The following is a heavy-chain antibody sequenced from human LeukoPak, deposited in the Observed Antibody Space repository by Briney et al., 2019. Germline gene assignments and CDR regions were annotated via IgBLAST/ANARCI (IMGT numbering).Heavy chain of an antibody. CDR3: ARDLRVLGSSWSPRAGY. V-gene: IGHV1-18*01. J-gene: IGHJ4*02. CDR1: GYTFTSYG. D-gene: IGHD6-13*01. Sequence: ASVKVSCKASGYTFTSYGISWVRQGPGQGLEWMGWISAYNGNTNYAQKLQGRVTMTTDTSTSTAYMELRSQRSDDTAVYYCARDLRVLGSSWSPRAGYWGQGTLVTVSS. CDR2: ISAYNGNT.